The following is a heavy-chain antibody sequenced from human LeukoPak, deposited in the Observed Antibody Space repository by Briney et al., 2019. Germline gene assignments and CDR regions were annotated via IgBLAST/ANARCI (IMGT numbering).Heavy chain of an antibody. Sequence: KPGRSLRLSSTASGFTFGDYAMSWFRQAPGKGLEWVGFIRSKAYGGTTEYAASVKGRFTISRDDSKSIAYLQMNSLKTEDTAVYYCTRERGHYGDYGVGYYYMDVWGKGTTVPVSS. D-gene: IGHD4-17*01. J-gene: IGHJ6*03. CDR2: IRSKAYGGTT. CDR3: TRERGHYGDYGVGYYYMDV. V-gene: IGHV3-49*05. CDR1: GFTFGDYA.